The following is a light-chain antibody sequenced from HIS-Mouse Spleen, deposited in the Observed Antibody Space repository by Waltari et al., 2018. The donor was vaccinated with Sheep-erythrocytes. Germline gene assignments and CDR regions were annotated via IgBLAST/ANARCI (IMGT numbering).Light chain of an antibody. CDR1: SSDVGGYNY. CDR3: SSYTSSSTWV. CDR2: DVS. V-gene: IGLV2-14*03. J-gene: IGLJ3*02. Sequence: QSALTQPASVSGSPGQSITISCTGTSSDVGGYNYFSWYQQHPGKAPKLMIYDVSNRPSGVSTRFSGSKSGNTASLTISGLQAEDEADYYCSSYTSSSTWVFGGGTKLTVL.